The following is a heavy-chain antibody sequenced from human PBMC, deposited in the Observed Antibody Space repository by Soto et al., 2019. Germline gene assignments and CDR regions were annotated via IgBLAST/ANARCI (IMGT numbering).Heavy chain of an antibody. V-gene: IGHV1-3*01. J-gene: IGHJ4*02. Sequence: ASVKVSCKASGYTFTGYAIHWVRQAPGQRLEWMGWINGGNGGTKYSQNFQGRVTITRETSASTAYMELTSLGSEDTAVYHCARGYCSSTSCQYYFDYWGQGTPVTVSS. CDR1: GYTFTGYA. CDR3: ARGYCSSTSCQYYFDY. CDR2: INGGNGGT. D-gene: IGHD2-2*01.